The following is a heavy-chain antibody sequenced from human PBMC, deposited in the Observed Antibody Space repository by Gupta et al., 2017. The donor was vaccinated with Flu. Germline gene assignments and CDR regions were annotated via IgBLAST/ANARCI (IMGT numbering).Heavy chain of an antibody. V-gene: IGHV2-26*01. Sequence: GKALEWLAHIFSNDEKSYSTSLKSRLTISKDTSKSQVVLTMTNMDPVDTATYYCARITYYSDSSGYYALRVDYWGQGTLVTVSS. D-gene: IGHD3-22*01. J-gene: IGHJ4*02. CDR3: ARITYYSDSSGYYALRVDY. CDR2: IFSNDEK.